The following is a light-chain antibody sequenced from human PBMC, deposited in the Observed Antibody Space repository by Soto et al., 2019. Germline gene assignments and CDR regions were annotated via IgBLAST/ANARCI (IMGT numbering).Light chain of an antibody. V-gene: IGLV6-57*01. CDR1: SGSIASNY. Sequence: NFMLTQPHSVSESPGKTVTISCTRSSGSIASNYVQWYQQRPGSSPTTVIYEDNQRPSGVPDRFSGSIDSSSNSASLTISGLKTEDEADYYCQSYDSDNQVFGGGTKLTV. CDR3: QSYDSDNQV. CDR2: EDN. J-gene: IGLJ3*02.